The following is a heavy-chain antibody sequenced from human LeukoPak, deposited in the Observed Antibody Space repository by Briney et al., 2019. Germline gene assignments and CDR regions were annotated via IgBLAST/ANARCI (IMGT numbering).Heavy chain of an antibody. V-gene: IGHV4-59*01. CDR2: IYHTGST. CDR3: ARRGRNSSGWQDYL. CDR1: GGSISSYY. J-gene: IGHJ4*02. D-gene: IGHD6-25*01. Sequence: PSETLSLTCTVSGGSISSYYWSWIRQPPGKGLEWIANIYHTGSTNYNPSPSSRVTISIDTAKNQFSLKLTSVTAADTAGYYCARRGRNSSGWQDYLWGQGTLVTVSS.